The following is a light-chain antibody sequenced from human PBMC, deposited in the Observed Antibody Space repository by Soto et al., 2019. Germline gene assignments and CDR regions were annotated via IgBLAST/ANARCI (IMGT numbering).Light chain of an antibody. V-gene: IGLV1-40*01. Sequence: QSVLSQPPSVSGAPGQRVTISCTGSRSNIGAGYDVHWYQQLPGTAPKLLIYGNSNLPSGVPDRFSGSKSGTSASLAITGLQAEDEADYYCQSYDSSLSGYVFGTGTKLTVL. CDR3: QSYDSSLSGYV. J-gene: IGLJ1*01. CDR2: GNS. CDR1: RSNIGAGYD.